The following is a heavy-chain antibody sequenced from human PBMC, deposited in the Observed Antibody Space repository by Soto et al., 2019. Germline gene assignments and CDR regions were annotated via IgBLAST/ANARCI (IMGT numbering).Heavy chain of an antibody. J-gene: IGHJ4*02. CDR3: AGGTGWLIDY. Sequence: EVPLVESGGGLVQPGGSLRLSCAASGFTFNTFWMNWVRQTPGKGLEWVANIKQDGSEKFYVDSVRGRFTISRDNAENSLDLQMNSLRDEDTAVYYCAGGTGWLIDYWGQGTLVTVSA. CDR1: GFTFNTFW. V-gene: IGHV3-7*01. D-gene: IGHD6-19*01. CDR2: IKQDGSEK.